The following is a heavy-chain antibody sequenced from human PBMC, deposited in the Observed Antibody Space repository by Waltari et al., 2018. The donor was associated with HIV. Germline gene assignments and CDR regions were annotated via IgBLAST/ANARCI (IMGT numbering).Heavy chain of an antibody. CDR3: ARGPHTSIFGVVKYFQP. Sequence: QVQLQQWGTVLLMPSEPLSLTCAVYGGSFTAYYWTWIRQSLGNGLEWIGEIDHSGSTNYNPSLKSRVTISVDASKNQFSLKLTSVTAADTGLYYCARGPHTSIFGVVKYFQPWGQGTLVIVSS. CDR1: GGSFTAYY. CDR2: IDHSGST. J-gene: IGHJ1*01. V-gene: IGHV4-34*02. D-gene: IGHD3-3*01.